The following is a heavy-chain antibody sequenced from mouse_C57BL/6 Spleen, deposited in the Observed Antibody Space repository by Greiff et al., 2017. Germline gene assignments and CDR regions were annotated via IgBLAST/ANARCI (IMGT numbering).Heavy chain of an antibody. Sequence: QVQLQQSGAELARPGASVKLSCKASGYTFTSYGISWVKQRTGQGLEWIGEIYPRSGNTYYNEKFKGKATLTADKSSSTAYMELRSLTSEDSAVYFCARDGYYGSGLDYWGQGTTLTVSS. V-gene: IGHV1-81*01. CDR2: IYPRSGNT. J-gene: IGHJ2*01. CDR1: GYTFTSYG. D-gene: IGHD1-1*01. CDR3: ARDGYYGSGLDY.